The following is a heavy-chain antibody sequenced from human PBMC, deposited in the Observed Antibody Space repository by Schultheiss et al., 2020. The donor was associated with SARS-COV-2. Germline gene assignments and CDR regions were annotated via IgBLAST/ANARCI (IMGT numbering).Heavy chain of an antibody. CDR2: IYYSGST. Sequence: SETLSLTCTVSGGSISSGGYYWSWIRQPPGKGLEWIGYIYYSGSTYYNPSLKSRVTISVDTSKNQFSLKLSYVTAADTAVYYCARGDYSSSWYGEFDPWGQGTLVTVSS. D-gene: IGHD6-13*01. CDR1: GGSISSGGYY. J-gene: IGHJ5*02. V-gene: IGHV4-30-4*01. CDR3: ARGDYSSSWYGEFDP.